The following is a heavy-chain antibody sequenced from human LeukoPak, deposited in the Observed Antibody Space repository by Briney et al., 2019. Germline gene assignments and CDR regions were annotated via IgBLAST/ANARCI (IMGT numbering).Heavy chain of an antibody. J-gene: IGHJ3*02. CDR3: ARVAPTGAFDI. V-gene: IGHV3-7*01. CDR1: GFTFSIYW. Sequence: GGSLRLSCAASGFTFSIYWMSWVRQAPGKGLEWVANIKQDGSEKYYVDSVKGRFTISRDNAKNSLYLQMNSLRAEDTAVYYCARVAPTGAFDIWGQGTMVTVSS. CDR2: IKQDGSEK.